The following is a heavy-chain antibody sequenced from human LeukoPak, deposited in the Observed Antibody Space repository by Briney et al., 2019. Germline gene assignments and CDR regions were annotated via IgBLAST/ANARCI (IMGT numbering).Heavy chain of an antibody. CDR2: TYYSGST. D-gene: IGHD3-16*01. CDR1: GGSISSFY. CDR3: ARVGAFGGEFDS. J-gene: IGHJ4*02. V-gene: IGHV4-59*01. Sequence: SETLSLTCTVSGGSISSFYWSWIRQPPGKGLEWIGYTYYSGSTNYNPSLKSRVTISVDTSKNQFSLTLSSVTAADTAVYYCARVGAFGGEFDSWGQGTLVTVSS.